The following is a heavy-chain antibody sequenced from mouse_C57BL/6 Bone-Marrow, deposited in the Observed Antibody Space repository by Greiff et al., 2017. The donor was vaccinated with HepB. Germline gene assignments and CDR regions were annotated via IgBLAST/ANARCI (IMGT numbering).Heavy chain of an antibody. V-gene: IGHV1-62-2*01. Sequence: VQLKQSGAELVKPGASVKLSCKASGYTFTEYTIHWVKQRSGQGLEWIGWFYPGSGSIKYNEKFKDKATLTADKSSSTVYMQLSSLTTEDSAIYYCARGYYGSSSYWYFDVWGTGTTVTVSS. CDR3: ARGYYGSSSYWYFDV. CDR1: GYTFTEYT. CDR2: FYPGSGSI. D-gene: IGHD1-1*01. J-gene: IGHJ1*03.